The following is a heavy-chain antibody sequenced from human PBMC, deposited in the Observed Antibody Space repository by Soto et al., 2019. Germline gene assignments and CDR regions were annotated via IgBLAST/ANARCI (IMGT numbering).Heavy chain of an antibody. D-gene: IGHD3-10*01. V-gene: IGHV3-30*04. CDR2: ISYEGRNE. Sequence: QVQLVESGGGVVQPGRSLRLSCTASGFTFSGYAMHWVRRAPGKGLEWVAVISYEGRNESFADSVKGRFTISRDNSKNTLYLQMNSLRPEGTAVYYCARVVWFGEILHEYYYAMDVWGQGTTVTVSS. J-gene: IGHJ6*02. CDR3: ARVVWFGEILHEYYYAMDV. CDR1: GFTFSGYA.